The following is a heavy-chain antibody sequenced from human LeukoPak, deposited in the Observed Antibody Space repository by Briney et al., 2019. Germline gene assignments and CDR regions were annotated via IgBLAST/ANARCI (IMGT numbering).Heavy chain of an antibody. CDR1: GGSFSGYY. CDR3: ARVVVAAKGAWFDP. CDR2: INHSGST. Sequence: SETLSLTCAVYGGSFSGYYWSWIRQPPGKGLEWIGEINHSGSTNYNPSLKSRVTISVDTSKNQFSLKLSSVTAADTAVYYCARVVVAAKGAWFDPWGQGTLVTVSS. V-gene: IGHV4-34*01. D-gene: IGHD2-15*01. J-gene: IGHJ5*02.